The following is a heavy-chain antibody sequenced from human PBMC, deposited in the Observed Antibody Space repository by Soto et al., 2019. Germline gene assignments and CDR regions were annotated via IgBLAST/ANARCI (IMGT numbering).Heavy chain of an antibody. CDR1: GYTFTSYY. CDR3: ARDFSGRPGTPLEGY. CDR2: INPSGGST. D-gene: IGHD1-1*01. Sequence: QVQLVQSGAEVKKPGASVKVSCKASGYTFTSYYMHWVRQAPGQGLEWMGIINPSGGSTSYAQKLQGRVSMTRDTCTSTVYMELSSLRSEDTAVYYCARDFSGRPGTPLEGYWGQGTLGTVSS. V-gene: IGHV1-46*03. J-gene: IGHJ4*02.